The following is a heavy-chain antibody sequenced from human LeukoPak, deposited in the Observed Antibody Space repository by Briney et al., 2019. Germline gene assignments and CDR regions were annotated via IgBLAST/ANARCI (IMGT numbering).Heavy chain of an antibody. V-gene: IGHV2-5*02. CDR2: IYWDDDK. D-gene: IGHD3-10*01. CDR1: GFSLTTTGIG. CDR3: VHRYGSQYYSKRDYYFDH. J-gene: IGHJ4*02. Sequence: SGPTLVNPPQPLTLTCTFSGFSLTTTGIGVGWIRQPPGKALEWLGIIYWDDDKRYSPYLKSRLTITKDTSKNQVVLIMTNMDPVDTGTYYCVHRYGSQYYSKRDYYFDHWGQGRVVTVSS.